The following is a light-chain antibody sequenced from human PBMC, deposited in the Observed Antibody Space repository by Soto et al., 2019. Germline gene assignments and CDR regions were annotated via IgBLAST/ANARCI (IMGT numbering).Light chain of an antibody. V-gene: IGKV1-12*01. CDR1: QAIYSW. J-gene: IGKJ1*01. Sequence: DIQMTQSPSSVSASVGDRVTITCRASQAIYSWLAWYQQKPGKAPKLLIFTGSLLHSGVPPRFSGSGSGTDFTLTISSLQPEDFATYYCQQTLSFPPTFGQGTKVDIK. CDR2: TGS. CDR3: QQTLSFPPT.